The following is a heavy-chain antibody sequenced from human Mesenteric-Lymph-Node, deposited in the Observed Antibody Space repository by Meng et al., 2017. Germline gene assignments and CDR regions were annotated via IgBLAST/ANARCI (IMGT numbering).Heavy chain of an antibody. CDR3: ARVEVGITSGDY. D-gene: IGHD1-26*01. J-gene: IGHJ4*02. V-gene: IGHV1-18*01. Sequence: QARRVNSEGKVRTPGASLRVSCKASGYTFTNYGITWVRQAPGQGLEWMGWINAYNGDTNYAQTLQGRVTMTTDTSTSTAYMELRSLRSDDTAVYYCARVEVGITSGDYWGQGTLVTVSS. CDR1: GYTFTNYG. CDR2: INAYNGDT.